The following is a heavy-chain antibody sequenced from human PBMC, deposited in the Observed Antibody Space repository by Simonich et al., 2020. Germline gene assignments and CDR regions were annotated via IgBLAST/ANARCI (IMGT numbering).Heavy chain of an antibody. CDR2: INHSGST. CDR1: GGSFSGYS. CDR3: ARPLGIVWAFDI. V-gene: IGHV4-34*01. Sequence: QVQLQQWGAGLLKPSETLSLTWAVYGGSFSGYSWGWIRQPPGKGLEWHGEINHSGSTNYNPSLKSRVTISVDTSKNQFSLKLSSVTAADTAVYYCARPLGIVWAFDIWGQGTMVTVSS. D-gene: IGHD3-16*01. J-gene: IGHJ3*02.